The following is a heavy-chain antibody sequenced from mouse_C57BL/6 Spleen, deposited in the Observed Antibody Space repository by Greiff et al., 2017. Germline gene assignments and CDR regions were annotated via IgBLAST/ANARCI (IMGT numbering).Heavy chain of an antibody. D-gene: IGHD2-4*01. CDR1: GFTFSDYG. CDR2: IRSGSSTN. J-gene: IGHJ3*01. Sequence: EVQLVESGGGLVKPGGSLKISCAASGFTFSDYGMRWVRQAPEKGLEWVAYIRSGSSTNYYADTVKGRCTISCDNAKNTLFLQMTSLGSEETALYYCARPRDYDGGFAYWGQGTLVTVSA. CDR3: ARPRDYDGGFAY. V-gene: IGHV5-17*01.